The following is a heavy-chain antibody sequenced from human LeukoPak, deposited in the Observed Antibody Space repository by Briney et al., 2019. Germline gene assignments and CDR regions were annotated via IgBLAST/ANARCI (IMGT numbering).Heavy chain of an antibody. CDR3: VCVRGVTLY. CDR2: ISYDGSNK. Sequence: GGSLRLSCAASGFTFSSYGMHWVRQAPGKGLEWVAVISYDGSNKYYADSVKGRFTISRDNSKNTLYLQMNSLRAEDTAAYYCVCVRGVTLYWGQGTLVTVSS. CDR1: GFTFSSYG. D-gene: IGHD3-10*01. V-gene: IGHV3-30*03. J-gene: IGHJ4*02.